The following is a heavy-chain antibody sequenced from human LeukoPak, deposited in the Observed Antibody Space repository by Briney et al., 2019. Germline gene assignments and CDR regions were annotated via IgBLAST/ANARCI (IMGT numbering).Heavy chain of an antibody. V-gene: IGHV1-8*01. CDR2: MNPNSGNT. D-gene: IGHD2-15*01. J-gene: IGHJ4*02. CDR1: GYTFTSYD. Sequence: WASVKVSCKASGYTFTSYDINWVRQATGQGPEWMGWMNPNSGNTGYAQKFQGRVTMTRNTSISTAYMELSSLRSEDTAVYYCARVRRHGRTRPRSYYFDYWGQGTLVTVSS. CDR3: ARVRRHGRTRPRSYYFDY.